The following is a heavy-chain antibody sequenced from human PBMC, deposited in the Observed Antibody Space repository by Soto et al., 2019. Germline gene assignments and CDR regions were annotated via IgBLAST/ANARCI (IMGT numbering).Heavy chain of an antibody. CDR2: ISSSYSYT. CDR3: ASLAGLGPAAGTDFDY. Sequence: QMQLVASGGGLVKPGGSLRLSCAASGFIFSDYYMNWIRQAPGTGLEWGSYISSSYSYTNYADSVKGRFTISRDNAKNSLYQQMNSLRAEDTAVYYCASLAGLGPAAGTDFDYWGQGTLVTVSS. D-gene: IGHD6-13*01. CDR1: GFIFSDYY. V-gene: IGHV3-11*05. J-gene: IGHJ4*02.